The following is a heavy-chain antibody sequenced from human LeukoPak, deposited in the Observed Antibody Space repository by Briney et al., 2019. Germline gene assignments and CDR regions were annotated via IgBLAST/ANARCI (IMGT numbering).Heavy chain of an antibody. D-gene: IGHD1-1*01. CDR1: GDSVSSNSAS. CDR2: TYYRSKWYN. CDR3: ARGTGPTAFDY. Sequence: SQTLSLTCAISGDSVSSNSASWYWIRQSPSRGLEWLGRTYYRSKWYNDYALSVKSRITINPDTSKNQFSLQLSSVSPEDKAVYYCARGTGPTAFDYWGQGTLVTVSS. V-gene: IGHV6-1*01. J-gene: IGHJ4*02.